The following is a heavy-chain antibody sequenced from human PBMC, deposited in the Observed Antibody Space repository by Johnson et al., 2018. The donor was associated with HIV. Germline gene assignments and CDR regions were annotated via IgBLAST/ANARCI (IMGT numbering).Heavy chain of an antibody. CDR3: ARGWELLTPAFDI. J-gene: IGHJ3*02. CDR1: GFIVRSNY. V-gene: IGHV3-7*04. D-gene: IGHD1-26*01. Sequence: MLLVESGGGLVQPGGSLRLSCAASGFIVRSNYMNWVRQAPGKGLEWVANIKQDGSEKYYVDSVKGRFTISRDNSKNTLYLQMGSLGAEGMAVYYCARGWELLTPAFDIWGQGTMVTVSS. CDR2: IKQDGSEK.